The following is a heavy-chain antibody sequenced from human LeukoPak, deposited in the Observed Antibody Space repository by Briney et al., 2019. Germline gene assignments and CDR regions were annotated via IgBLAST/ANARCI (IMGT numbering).Heavy chain of an antibody. CDR3: ARVTTGPRTIYY. V-gene: IGHV5-51*01. J-gene: IGHJ4*02. CDR1: RYSFTSYW. D-gene: IGHD3-3*01. Sequence: EYLKISCKDSRYSFTSYWIAWVRQMPGKGLEWMGIIFPGDSDTRYSPSFQGQVTISADKSISTAFLQWSSLQASDTAMYYCARVTTGPRTIYYWGQGTLVTVSS. CDR2: IFPGDSDT.